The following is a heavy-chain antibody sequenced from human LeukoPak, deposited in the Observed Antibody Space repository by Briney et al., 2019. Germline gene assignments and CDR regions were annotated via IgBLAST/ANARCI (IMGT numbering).Heavy chain of an antibody. J-gene: IGHJ3*02. D-gene: IGHD3-16*01. CDR3: ARDYDYVWGSPGSAFDI. CDR2: ISAYNGNT. CDR1: GYTFTSYG. Sequence: ASVKVSCKGPGYTFTSYGISWVRQAPGQGLEWMGWISAYNGNTNYAQKLQGRVTMTTDTSTSTAYMELRSLRSDDTAVYYCARDYDYVWGSPGSAFDIWGQGTMVTVSS. V-gene: IGHV1-18*01.